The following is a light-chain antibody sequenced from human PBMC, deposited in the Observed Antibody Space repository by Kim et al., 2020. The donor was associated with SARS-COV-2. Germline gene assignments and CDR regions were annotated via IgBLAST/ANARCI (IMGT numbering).Light chain of an antibody. CDR1: DLGDRY. CDR3: QAWDSSII. CDR2: QDN. Sequence: VGVYPGKTASISCSGDDLGDRYVSWYQQKPGQTPVMVIHQDNKRPSGIPERFSGSNSGNTATLTSSGTQAMDEADYYCQAWDSSIIFGGGTQLTVL. J-gene: IGLJ2*01. V-gene: IGLV3-1*01.